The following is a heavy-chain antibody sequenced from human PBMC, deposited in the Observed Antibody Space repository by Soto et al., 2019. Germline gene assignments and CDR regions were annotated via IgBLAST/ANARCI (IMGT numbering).Heavy chain of an antibody. D-gene: IGHD3-22*01. CDR3: TTFRYYYDSSGYYLWDF. Sequence: EVQLVESGGGLVQPGGSLRLSCAASGFTFSSAWMNWVRQAPGKGLEWVGRIKSKTDGGTTDYAAPVKGRFTISRDDSKNKLYLQMNSLKTEDTAVYFCTTFRYYYDSSGYYLWDFWGQGTLVTVSS. V-gene: IGHV3-15*07. CDR1: GFTFSSAW. CDR2: IKSKTDGGTT. J-gene: IGHJ4*02.